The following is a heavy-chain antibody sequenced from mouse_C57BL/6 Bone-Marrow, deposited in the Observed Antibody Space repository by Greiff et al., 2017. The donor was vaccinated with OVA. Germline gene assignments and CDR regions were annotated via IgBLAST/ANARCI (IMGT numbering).Heavy chain of an antibody. J-gene: IGHJ4*01. D-gene: IGHD1-1*01. V-gene: IGHV5-4*01. CDR1: GFTFSSYA. Sequence: EVQRVESGGGLVKPGGSLKLSCAASGFTFSSYAMSWVRQTPEKRLEWVATISDGGSYTYYPDNVKGRFTISRDNAKNNLYLQMSHLKSEDTAMYYCAVITTVVATGAMDYWGQGTSVTVSS. CDR3: AVITTVVATGAMDY. CDR2: ISDGGSYT.